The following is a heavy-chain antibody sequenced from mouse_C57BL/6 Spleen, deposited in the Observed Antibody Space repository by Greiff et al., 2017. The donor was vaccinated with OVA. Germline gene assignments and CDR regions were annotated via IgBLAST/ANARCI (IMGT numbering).Heavy chain of an antibody. V-gene: IGHV10-1*01. J-gene: IGHJ4*01. D-gene: IGHD2-3*01. CDR1: GFSFNTYA. CDR2: IRSKSNNYAT. CDR3: VRNDGYYDYYAMDY. Sequence: DVKLVESGGGLVQPKGSLKLSCAASGFSFNTYAMNWVRQAPGKGLEWVARIRSKSNNYATYYADSVKDRFTISRDDSESMLYLQMNNLKTEDTAMYYCVRNDGYYDYYAMDYWGQGTSVTVSS.